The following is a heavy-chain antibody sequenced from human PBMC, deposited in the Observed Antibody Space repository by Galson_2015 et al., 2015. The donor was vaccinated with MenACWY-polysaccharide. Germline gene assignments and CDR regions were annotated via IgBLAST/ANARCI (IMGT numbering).Heavy chain of an antibody. CDR1: GYTFTNYA. D-gene: IGHD2-15*01. CDR3: ARDAGGTEDY. CDR2: INTYNANT. Sequence: QSGAEVKKPGASVKVSCKASGYTFTNYAINWVRQAPGQGLEWMGWINTYNANTYYAQKVQGRVTVTADTSTSTAYMELRSLRSDDTVVYYCARDAGGTEDYWGQGTLVTVSS. V-gene: IGHV1-18*04. J-gene: IGHJ4*02.